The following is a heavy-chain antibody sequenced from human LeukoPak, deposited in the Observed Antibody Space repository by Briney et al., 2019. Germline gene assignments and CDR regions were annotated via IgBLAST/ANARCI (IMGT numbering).Heavy chain of an antibody. V-gene: IGHV3-23*01. Sequence: PGGSLRLSCAASGFTFSSYAMSWVRQAPGKGLEWVSAISGSGGSTYYADSVKGRFTISRDNSKNTLYLQMNSLRAEDTAVYYCAKDPKAQYYGSGPRSQSPYYFDYWGQGTLVTVSS. J-gene: IGHJ4*02. CDR3: AKDPKAQYYGSGPRSQSPYYFDY. D-gene: IGHD3-10*01. CDR2: ISGSGGST. CDR1: GFTFSSYA.